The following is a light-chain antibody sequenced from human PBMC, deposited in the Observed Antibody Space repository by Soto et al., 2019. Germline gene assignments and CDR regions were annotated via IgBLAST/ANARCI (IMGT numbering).Light chain of an antibody. CDR3: QQYNSYSREYT. Sequence: DIQMTHSPSTLSASVGDRVTSTCRASQSISSWLAWYQQKPGKAPKLLIYDASSLESGVPSRFSGSGSGTEFTLTISSLQPDDFATYYCQQYNSYSREYTFGQGTKLEIK. CDR2: DAS. J-gene: IGKJ2*01. V-gene: IGKV1-5*01. CDR1: QSISSW.